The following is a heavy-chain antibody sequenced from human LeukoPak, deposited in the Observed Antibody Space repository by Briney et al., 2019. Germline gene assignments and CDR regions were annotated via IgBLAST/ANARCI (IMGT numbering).Heavy chain of an antibody. V-gene: IGHV3-30-3*01. D-gene: IGHD5-24*01. J-gene: IGHJ4*02. CDR2: ISYDGSNK. CDR1: GFTFSSYA. Sequence: PGRSLRLSCAASGFTFSSYAMHWVRQAPGKGLEWVAVISYDGSNKYYADSVKGRFTISRDNSKNTLYLQMNSLRAEDTAVYYCARVVRDGYNARLYYFDYWGQGTLVTVSS. CDR3: ARVVRDGYNARLYYFDY.